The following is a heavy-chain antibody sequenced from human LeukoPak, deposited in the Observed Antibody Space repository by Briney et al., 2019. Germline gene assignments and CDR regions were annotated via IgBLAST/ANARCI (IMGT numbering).Heavy chain of an antibody. V-gene: IGHV3-7*05. CDR3: AKGYESSRYSIDN. J-gene: IGHJ4*02. Sequence: PGGSLRLSCPAPGLTFRNYWMSWARQVPGKGLEWGANIKEDGSEKYYVDSVKGRFTISRDNSKNTLFLQMNSLRAEDTAVYYCAKGYESSRYSIDNWGQGTLVTVSS. CDR1: GLTFRNYW. CDR2: IKEDGSEK. D-gene: IGHD3-22*01.